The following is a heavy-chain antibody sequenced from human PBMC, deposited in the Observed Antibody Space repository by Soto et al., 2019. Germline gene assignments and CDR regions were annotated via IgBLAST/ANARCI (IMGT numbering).Heavy chain of an antibody. CDR1: GFTFSSYG. V-gene: IGHV3-30*18. D-gene: IGHD1-26*01. CDR3: AKESGSYLAEGYDY. J-gene: IGHJ4*02. CDR2: ISYDGSNK. Sequence: QVQLVESGGGVVQPGRSLRLSCAASGFTFSSYGMHWVRQAPGKGLEWVAVISYDGSNKYYADSVKGRFTISRDNSKNTLYLQMNSLRAEDTAVYYCAKESGSYLAEGYDYWGQGTLVTVSS.